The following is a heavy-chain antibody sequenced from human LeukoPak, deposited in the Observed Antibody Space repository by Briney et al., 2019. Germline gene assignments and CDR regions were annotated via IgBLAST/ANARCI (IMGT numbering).Heavy chain of an antibody. Sequence: PGRSLRPSCTAYGFTFSDYAISWVRQAPGKGLEWVGFIRSKAYGETTEYAASVTGRFTISRYDSKSIAYLQMNSLKAEDTAVYYCTRESGDDYYYYGMDVWGQGTTVTVSS. V-gene: IGHV3-49*04. CDR3: TRESGDDYYYYGMDV. J-gene: IGHJ6*02. D-gene: IGHD3-10*01. CDR2: IRSKAYGETT. CDR1: GFTFSDYA.